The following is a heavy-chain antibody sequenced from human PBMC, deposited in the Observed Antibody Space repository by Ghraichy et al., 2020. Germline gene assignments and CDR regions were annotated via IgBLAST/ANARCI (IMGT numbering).Heavy chain of an antibody. CDR3: AKEYCSGGSCFFDAFDI. D-gene: IGHD2-15*01. CDR2: IRYDGSNK. V-gene: IGHV3-30*02. J-gene: IGHJ3*02. CDR1: GFTFSSYG. Sequence: GGSLRLSCAASGFTFSSYGMHWVRQAPGKGLEWVAFIRYDGSNKYYADSVKGRFTISRDNSKNTLYLQMNSLRAEDTAVYYCAKEYCSGGSCFFDAFDIWGQGTMVTVSS.